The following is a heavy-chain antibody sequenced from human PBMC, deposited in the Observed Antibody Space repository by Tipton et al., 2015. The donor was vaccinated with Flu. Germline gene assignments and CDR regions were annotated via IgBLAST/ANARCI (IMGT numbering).Heavy chain of an antibody. V-gene: IGHV4-59*01. Sequence: TLSLTCTVSGGSISSYYWSWIRQPPGKGLEWIGYIYYSGSTNYNPSLKSRVTISVDTSKNQFSLKLSSVTAADTAVYYCARESYGGNSGSFDYWGQGTLVTVSS. CDR3: ARESYGGNSGSFDY. D-gene: IGHD4-23*01. CDR2: IYYSGST. J-gene: IGHJ4*02. CDR1: GGSISSYY.